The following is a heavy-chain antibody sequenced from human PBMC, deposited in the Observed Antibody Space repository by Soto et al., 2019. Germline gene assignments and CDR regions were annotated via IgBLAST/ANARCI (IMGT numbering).Heavy chain of an antibody. D-gene: IGHD6-19*01. V-gene: IGHV4-59*01. Sequence: QVQLQESGPGLVKPSETLSLTCTVSGGSISSYYWSWIRQPPGKGLEWIGYIYYSGSTNYNPSLKSRVTISVDTSKNQFYLKLSSVTAADTAVYYCARGFIAVAGRGMDVWGQGTTVTVSS. CDR1: GGSISSYY. CDR2: IYYSGST. J-gene: IGHJ6*02. CDR3: ARGFIAVAGRGMDV.